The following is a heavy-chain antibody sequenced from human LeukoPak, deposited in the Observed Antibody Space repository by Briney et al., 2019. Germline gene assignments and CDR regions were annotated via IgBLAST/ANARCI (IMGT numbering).Heavy chain of an antibody. CDR3: AKRDHSSDRSSRNSEAYYYYYGMDV. Sequence: PGGSLRLSCAASGFTFSSYAMSWVRQAPGKGLEWVSGISGSGGITYYADSVKGRFTISRDNSKNTLYLQMNSLRAEDTAVYYCAKRDHSSDRSSRNSEAYYYYYGMDVWGQGTTVTVSS. V-gene: IGHV3-23*01. D-gene: IGHD6-13*01. J-gene: IGHJ6*02. CDR2: ISGSGGIT. CDR1: GFTFSSYA.